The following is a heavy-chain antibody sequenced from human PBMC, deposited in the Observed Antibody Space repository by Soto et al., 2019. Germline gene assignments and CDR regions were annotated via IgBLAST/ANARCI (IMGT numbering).Heavy chain of an antibody. D-gene: IGHD2-2*02. CDR1: GGSFSGYY. J-gene: IGHJ5*02. Sequence: SETLSLTCAVYGGSFSGYYWSWSRQPPGKGLEWIGEINHSGSTNYNPSLKSRVTISVDTSKNQFSLKLSSVTAADTAVYYCARITLPDCSSTSCYKQENGWFDPWGQGTLVT. CDR2: INHSGST. CDR3: ARITLPDCSSTSCYKQENGWFDP. V-gene: IGHV4-34*01.